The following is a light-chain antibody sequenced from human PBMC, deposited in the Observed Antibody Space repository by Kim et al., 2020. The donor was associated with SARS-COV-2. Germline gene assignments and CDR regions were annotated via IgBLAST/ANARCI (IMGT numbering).Light chain of an antibody. Sequence: SSELTQDPAVSVALGQTVRITCQGDSLRIYYASWXQQKPGQAPLLVIYGKNNRPSGIPDRFSGSSSGDTASLTIAGAQAEDEADYYCNSWDSSGHHLVFG. CDR3: NSWDSSGHHLV. V-gene: IGLV3-19*01. CDR2: GKN. J-gene: IGLJ3*02. CDR1: SLRIYY.